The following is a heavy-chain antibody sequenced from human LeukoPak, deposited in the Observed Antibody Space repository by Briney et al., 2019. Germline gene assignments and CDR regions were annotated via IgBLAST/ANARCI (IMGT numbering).Heavy chain of an antibody. CDR1: GFTFSSYA. CDR3: AKDQSGTMVRGVPTDY. V-gene: IGHV3-23*01. D-gene: IGHD3-10*01. J-gene: IGHJ4*02. Sequence: GGSLRLSCAASGFTFSSYAMSWVRQAPGKGLEWVSAISGSGGSTYYADSVKGRFTISRDNSKNTLYLQMNSLRAEDTAVYYCAKDQSGTMVRGVPTDYWGQGTLVTVSS. CDR2: ISGSGGST.